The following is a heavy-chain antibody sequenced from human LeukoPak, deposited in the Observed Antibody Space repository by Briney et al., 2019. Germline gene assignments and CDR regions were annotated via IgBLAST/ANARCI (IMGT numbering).Heavy chain of an antibody. J-gene: IGHJ3*02. V-gene: IGHV3-30*18. D-gene: IGHD3-10*01. CDR2: ISYDGGNK. CDR3: AKENYYGSGSSAFDI. CDR1: GFTFSSYG. Sequence: GGSLRLSCAASGFTFSSYGMHWVRQAPGKGLEWVAVISYDGGNKYYADSVKGRFTISRDNSKNTLYLQMNSLRAEDTAVYYCAKENYYGSGSSAFDIWGQGTMVTVSS.